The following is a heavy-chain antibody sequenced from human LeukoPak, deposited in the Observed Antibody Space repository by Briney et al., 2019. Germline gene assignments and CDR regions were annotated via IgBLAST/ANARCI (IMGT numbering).Heavy chain of an antibody. J-gene: IGHJ4*02. V-gene: IGHV1-2*02. Sequence: ASVKVSCKASGYTFTGYYMHWVRQAPGQGLEWMGWINPNSGGTNYAQKFQGRVTITADKSTSTAYMELSSLRSEDTAVYYCARGGIAAAGDYWGQGTLVTVSS. CDR3: ARGGIAAAGDY. CDR2: INPNSGGT. D-gene: IGHD6-13*01. CDR1: GYTFTGYY.